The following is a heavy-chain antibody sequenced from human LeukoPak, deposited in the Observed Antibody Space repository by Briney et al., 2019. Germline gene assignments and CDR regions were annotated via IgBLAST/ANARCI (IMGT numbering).Heavy chain of an antibody. CDR2: ISAAGGSA. Sequence: GGSLRLSCAASGFTFSSYGMHWVRQAPGKGLEWISGISAAGGSAYYADSVKGRFTISRDNSRSTVYLRMSGLRADDSALYYCVKERLRCTSTTCYPDSFDIWGQGTVVTVSS. CDR3: VKERLRCTSTTCYPDSFDI. J-gene: IGHJ3*02. CDR1: GFTFSSYG. V-gene: IGHV3-23*01. D-gene: IGHD2-2*01.